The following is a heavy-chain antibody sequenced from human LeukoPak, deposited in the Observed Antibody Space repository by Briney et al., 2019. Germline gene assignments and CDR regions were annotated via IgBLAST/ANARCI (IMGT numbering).Heavy chain of an antibody. Sequence: PSQTLSLTCTVSGGSISSGDYYWSWIRQPPGKGLEWIGYIYYSGSTYYNPSLKSRVTISVDTSKNQFSLKLSSVTAADTAVYYCARARDDSSGYDGYWGQGTLVTVSS. V-gene: IGHV4-30-4*01. CDR2: IYYSGST. CDR3: ARARDDSSGYDGY. D-gene: IGHD3-22*01. J-gene: IGHJ4*02. CDR1: GGSISSGDYY.